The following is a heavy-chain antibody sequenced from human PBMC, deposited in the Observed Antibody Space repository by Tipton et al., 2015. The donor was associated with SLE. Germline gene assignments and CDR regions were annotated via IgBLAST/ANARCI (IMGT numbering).Heavy chain of an antibody. J-gene: IGHJ4*02. Sequence: GSLRLSCAASGITFSSYAMSWVRQAPGKGLEWVSSLSISDGPYYADSVKGRFTISRDNSKNSLYLQMNSVRAEDTAVYYCARDSSGYDYWGQGTLVTVSS. D-gene: IGHD3-22*01. CDR3: ARDSSGYDY. V-gene: IGHV3-23*01. CDR2: LSISDGP. CDR1: GITFSSYA.